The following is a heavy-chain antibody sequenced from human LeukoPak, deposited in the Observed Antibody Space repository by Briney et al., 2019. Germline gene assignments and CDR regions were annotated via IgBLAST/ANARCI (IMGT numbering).Heavy chain of an antibody. CDR1: GFIFRDAW. D-gene: IGHD3-10*01. CDR3: ATQGVLDAFDI. J-gene: IGHJ3*02. CDR2: IKSRADGGTP. Sequence: GGSLRLSCAASGFIFRDAWMIWVRQAPGKGLEWLGRIKSRADGGTPDYAAPVTGRFTVSRDDSNGTLFLQMNSLTTEDTAVYYCATQGVLDAFDIWGQGTMVIVSS. V-gene: IGHV3-15*01.